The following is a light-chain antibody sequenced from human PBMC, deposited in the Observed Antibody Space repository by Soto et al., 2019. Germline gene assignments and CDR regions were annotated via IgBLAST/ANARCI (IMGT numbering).Light chain of an antibody. V-gene: IGKV3-20*01. J-gene: IGKJ4*01. CDR3: QQYGSSPA. CDR1: QSVSSNY. Sequence: EIVLTQSPGTLSLSPGERATLSCRASQSVSSNYLAWYQQKPGQAPRLLIYGASSRATGIPDRFSGSGSGTDFTLTISRLEPEDFAVYYCQQYGSSPAFGGGTKEEIK. CDR2: GAS.